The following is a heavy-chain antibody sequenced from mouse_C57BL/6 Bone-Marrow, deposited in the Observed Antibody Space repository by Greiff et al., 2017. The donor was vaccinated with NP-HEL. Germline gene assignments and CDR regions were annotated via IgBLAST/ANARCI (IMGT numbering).Heavy chain of an antibody. CDR1: GYTFTSYT. D-gene: IGHD1-1*01. J-gene: IGHJ4*01. Sequence: QVQLKESGAELARPGASVKMSCKASGYTFTSYTMHWVKQRPGQGLEWIGYINPSSGYTKYNQKFKDKATLTADKSSSTAYMQLSSLTSEDSAVYYCARDYYSSSYDYYAMDYWGQGTSVTVSS. CDR2: INPSSGYT. CDR3: ARDYYSSSYDYYAMDY. V-gene: IGHV1-4*01.